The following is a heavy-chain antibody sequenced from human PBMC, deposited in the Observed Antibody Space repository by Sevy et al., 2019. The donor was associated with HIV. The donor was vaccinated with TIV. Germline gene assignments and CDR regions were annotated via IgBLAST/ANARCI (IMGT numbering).Heavy chain of an antibody. J-gene: IGHJ4*02. Sequence: GGSLRLSCAASGFSLNNYWMNWVRQAPGKGLEWVANIKQDGSVKYYVDSVKGRFTISRDNARNLLYLQMNSLRVEDTALYYCVRAIAAAGSFWGQGTLVTVSP. CDR1: GFSLNNYW. D-gene: IGHD6-13*01. CDR2: IKQDGSVK. V-gene: IGHV3-7*01. CDR3: VRAIAAAGSF.